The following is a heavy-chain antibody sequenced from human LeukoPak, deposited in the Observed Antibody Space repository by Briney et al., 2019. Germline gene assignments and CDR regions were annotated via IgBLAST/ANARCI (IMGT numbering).Heavy chain of an antibody. CDR2: ITSGSTM. J-gene: IGHJ4*02. Sequence: GGSLRLSCAASGFTFSNHEMNWVRQAPGKGLEWVSYITSGSTMYYADSVKGRFTISRDNAKNSLYLQMNSLGAEDTAVYYCARDYGSGWHYFDYWGQGTLVTVSS. D-gene: IGHD6-19*01. CDR3: ARDYGSGWHYFDY. CDR1: GFTFSNHE. V-gene: IGHV3-48*03.